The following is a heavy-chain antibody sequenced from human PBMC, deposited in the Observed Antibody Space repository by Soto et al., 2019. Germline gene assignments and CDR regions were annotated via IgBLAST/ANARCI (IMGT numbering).Heavy chain of an antibody. J-gene: IGHJ3*02. D-gene: IGHD3-10*02. CDR2: LNQSAST. Sequence: AKTLSHTCVGNSGSSSGLSWSWIRQPPGKGLEWIGELNQSASTNYNPSLKSRVTISLDTSKNHFSLKLSSVTAAYTAVYHCERCSAVTDVDIRGQGT. CDR1: SGSSSGLS. V-gene: IGHV4-34*01. CDR3: ERCSAVTDVDI.